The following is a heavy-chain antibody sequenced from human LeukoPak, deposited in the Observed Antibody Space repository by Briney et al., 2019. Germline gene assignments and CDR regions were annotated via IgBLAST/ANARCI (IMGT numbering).Heavy chain of an antibody. V-gene: IGHV1-24*01. CDR2: FDPEDGET. D-gene: IGHD6-19*01. CDR1: GYTLTELS. J-gene: IGHJ5*02. CDR3: ATTSVAGIGSLFDP. Sequence: ASEKVSCKDSGYTLTELSMHWVRQAPGKGLEWMGGFDPEDGETIYAQKFQGRVTMTEDTSTDTAYMELSSLRSEDTAVYYCATTSVAGIGSLFDPWGQGTLVTVSS.